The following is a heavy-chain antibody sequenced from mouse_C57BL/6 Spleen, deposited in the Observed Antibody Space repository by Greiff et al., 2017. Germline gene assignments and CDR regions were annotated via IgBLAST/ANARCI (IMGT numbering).Heavy chain of an antibody. J-gene: IGHJ1*03. CDR2: IWSGGST. CDR1: GFSLTSYG. D-gene: IGHD2-4*01. Sequence: VKLVESGPGLVQPSQSLSITCTVSGFSLTSYGVHWVRQSPGKGLEWLGVIWSGGSTDYNAAFISRLSISKDNSKSQVFFKMNSLQADDTAIYYCARNGDYGYWYFDVWGTGTTVTVSS. V-gene: IGHV2-2*01. CDR3: ARNGDYGYWYFDV.